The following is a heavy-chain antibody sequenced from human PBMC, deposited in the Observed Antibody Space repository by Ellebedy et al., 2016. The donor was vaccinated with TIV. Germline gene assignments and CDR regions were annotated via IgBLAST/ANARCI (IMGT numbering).Heavy chain of an antibody. CDR3: ARLWFGELLSVPFDY. Sequence: MPSETLSLTCAVYGGSFSGYYWSRIRQPPGKGLEWIGEINHSGSTNYNPSLKSRVTVSVDTSKNQFSLKLSSVTAADTAVYYCARLWFGELLSVPFDYWGQGTLVTVSS. J-gene: IGHJ4*02. CDR2: INHSGST. D-gene: IGHD3-10*01. CDR1: GGSFSGYY. V-gene: IGHV4-34*01.